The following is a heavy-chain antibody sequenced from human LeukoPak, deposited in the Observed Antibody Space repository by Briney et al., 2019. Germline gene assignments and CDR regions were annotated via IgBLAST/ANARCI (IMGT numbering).Heavy chain of an antibody. CDR2: IYHSGST. D-gene: IGHD2-15*01. V-gene: IGHV4-4*02. CDR1: GGSISSSNW. CDR3: ARDPGYCSGGSCYRDYYFDY. Sequence: SETLSLTCAVSGGSISSSNWWSWVRQPPGKGLEWIGEIYHSGSTNYNPSLKSRVTISVDKSKNQFSLKLSSVTAADTAVYYCARDPGYCSGGSCYRDYYFDYWGQGTLVTVSS. J-gene: IGHJ4*02.